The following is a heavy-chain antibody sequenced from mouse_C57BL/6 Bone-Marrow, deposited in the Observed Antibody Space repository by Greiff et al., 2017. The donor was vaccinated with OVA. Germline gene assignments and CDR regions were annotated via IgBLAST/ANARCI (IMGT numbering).Heavy chain of an antibody. Sequence: QVQLQQPGAELVRPGSSVKLSCKASGYTFTSYWMHWVKQRPIQGLEWIGNIDPSDSETHYNQKFKDKATLTVDKSSSTAYMQLSSLTSEDSAVYYCARGGLRQGGDYWGQGTTLTVSS. CDR1: GYTFTSYW. D-gene: IGHD2-4*01. CDR2: IDPSDSET. CDR3: ARGGLRQGGDY. V-gene: IGHV1-52*01. J-gene: IGHJ2*01.